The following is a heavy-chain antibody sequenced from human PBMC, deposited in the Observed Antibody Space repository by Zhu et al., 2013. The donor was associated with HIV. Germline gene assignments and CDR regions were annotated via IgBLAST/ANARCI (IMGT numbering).Heavy chain of an antibody. D-gene: IGHD1-26*01. J-gene: IGHJ6*03. CDR1: GGTFSSYA. CDR3: ARFVGGSYYYYYYMDV. CDR2: IIPMFTIT. V-gene: IGHV1-69*12. Sequence: QVQLVQSGAEVKKPGSSVKVSCKASGGTFSSYAISWVRQAPGQGLEWMGWIIPMFTITNYAQKFQGRVTITADESTSTAYMELSSLRSEDTAVYYCARFVGGSYYYYYYMDVWGKGTTATVSS.